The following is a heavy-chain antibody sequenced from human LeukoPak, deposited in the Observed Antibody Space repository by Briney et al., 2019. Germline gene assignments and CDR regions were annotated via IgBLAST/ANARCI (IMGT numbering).Heavy chain of an antibody. Sequence: GGSLRLSCAASGFTFSSYSMNWVRQAPGKGLEWVSSISSSRSYIYYADSVKGRFTISRDNAKNSLYLHMNSLRAEETAVYYCARAPYCGGDCYLYYFDYWGQGTLVTVSS. CDR2: ISSSRSYI. D-gene: IGHD2-21*02. J-gene: IGHJ4*02. V-gene: IGHV3-21*01. CDR1: GFTFSSYS. CDR3: ARAPYCGGDCYLYYFDY.